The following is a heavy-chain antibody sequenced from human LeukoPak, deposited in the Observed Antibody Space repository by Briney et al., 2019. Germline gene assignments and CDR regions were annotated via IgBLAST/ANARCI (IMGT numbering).Heavy chain of an antibody. CDR3: AREPPSEPTRHLRGAFDI. D-gene: IGHD1-14*01. CDR1: GGSISSYY. CDR2: IYTSGST. J-gene: IGHJ3*02. Sequence: SETLSLTCTVSGGSISSYYWSWIRQPAGKGLEWIGRIYTSGSTNYNPSLKSRVTMSVDTSKNQFSLKLSSVTAADTAVYHCAREPPSEPTRHLRGAFDIWGQGTMVTVSS. V-gene: IGHV4-4*07.